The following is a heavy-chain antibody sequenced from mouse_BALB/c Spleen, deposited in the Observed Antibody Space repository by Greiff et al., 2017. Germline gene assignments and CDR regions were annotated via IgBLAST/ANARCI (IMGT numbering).Heavy chain of an antibody. CDR3: ARERAGTHAMDY. CDR2: ISTYYGDA. Sequence: QVQLQQSGAELVRPGVSVKISCKGSGYTFTDYAMHWVKQSHAKSLEWIGVISTYYGDASCNQKFKGKATMTVDKSSSTAYMELARLTSEDSAIYYCARERAGTHAMDYWGQGTSVTVSS. CDR1: GYTFTDYA. V-gene: IGHV1S137*01. D-gene: IGHD3-3*01. J-gene: IGHJ4*01.